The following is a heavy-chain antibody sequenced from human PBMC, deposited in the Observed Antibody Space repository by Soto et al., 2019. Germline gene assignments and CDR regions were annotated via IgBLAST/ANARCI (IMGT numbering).Heavy chain of an antibody. J-gene: IGHJ6*02. Sequence: SETLSLTCAVYGGSFSGYYWSWIRQPPGKGLEWIGEINHSGSTNYNPSLKSRVTISVDTSKNQFSLKLSSVTAADTAVYYCARLQSTYQHSNYYYYYGMEVWGQGTTVTVSS. CDR3: ARLQSTYQHSNYYYYYGMEV. CDR1: GGSFSGYY. D-gene: IGHD4-4*01. V-gene: IGHV4-34*01. CDR2: INHSGST.